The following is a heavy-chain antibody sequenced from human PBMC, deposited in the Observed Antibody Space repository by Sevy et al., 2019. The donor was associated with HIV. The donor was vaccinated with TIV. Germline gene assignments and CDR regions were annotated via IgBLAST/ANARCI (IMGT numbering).Heavy chain of an antibody. J-gene: IGHJ4*02. CDR1: GFSFSAYW. V-gene: IGHV3-7*01. D-gene: IGHD1-26*01. CDR3: AQETFGRFDS. CDR2: VKPDGSDK. Sequence: GGSLRLSCAASGFSFSAYWMNWVRQAPGKGLEGVAKVKPDGSDKHYVDSAEGRFTISRDNAKNSLYLQMNSLRVEDTAMYYCAQETFGRFDSWGQGTLVTVSS.